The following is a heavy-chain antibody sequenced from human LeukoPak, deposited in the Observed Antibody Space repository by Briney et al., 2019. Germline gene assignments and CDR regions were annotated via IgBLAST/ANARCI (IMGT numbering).Heavy chain of an antibody. J-gene: IGHJ6*02. CDR2: IYYSGST. CDR3: ARDQRIAVAENYYYYGMDV. Sequence: SETLSLTCTVSGGSISIGDYYWSWIRQPPGKGLEWIGYIYYSGSTYYNPSLKSRVTISVDTSKNQFSLKLSSVTAADTAVYYCARDQRIAVAENYYYYGMDVWGQGTTVTVSS. D-gene: IGHD6-19*01. V-gene: IGHV4-30-4*01. CDR1: GGSISIGDYY.